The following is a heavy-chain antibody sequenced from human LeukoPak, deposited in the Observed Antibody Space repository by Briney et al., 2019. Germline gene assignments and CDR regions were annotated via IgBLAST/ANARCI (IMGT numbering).Heavy chain of an antibody. J-gene: IGHJ3*02. CDR3: AKDPGWNDRDDAFDI. D-gene: IGHD1-1*01. Sequence: PGGSLRLSCAASGFTFSSYGMHWVRQAPGKGLEWVAFIRYDGSNKYYADSVKGRFTISRDNSKNTLYLQMNSPRAEDTAVYYCAKDPGWNDRDDAFDIWGQGTMVTVSS. CDR1: GFTFSSYG. CDR2: IRYDGSNK. V-gene: IGHV3-30*02.